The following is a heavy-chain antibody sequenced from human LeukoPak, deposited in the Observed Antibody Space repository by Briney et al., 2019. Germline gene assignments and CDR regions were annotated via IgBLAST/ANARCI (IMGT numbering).Heavy chain of an antibody. V-gene: IGHV1-18*01. D-gene: IGHD1-1*01. Sequence: ASVKVSCKASGYSFTTYGITWVRQAPGHGLEWLGWISPYNGDTDYVQKFQGRFTMPTDASTTTAYIELRSLRSDDTAVYYCARGGVTTWIDYWGQGTLVTVSS. CDR3: ARGGVTTWIDY. J-gene: IGHJ4*02. CDR2: ISPYNGDT. CDR1: GYSFTTYG.